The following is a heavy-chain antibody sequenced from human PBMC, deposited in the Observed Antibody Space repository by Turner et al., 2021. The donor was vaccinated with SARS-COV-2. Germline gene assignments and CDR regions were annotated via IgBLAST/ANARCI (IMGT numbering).Heavy chain of an antibody. Sequence: EVQLLESGGGLVQPGGSLRLSWAASGFTLTTFCMNWVRQAPGKGLEWMASIRDDGSDEKYVDSVKGRFTISRDNAKNSLYLQMNSLRAEDRAVYYCARVGRPSSIDMWFDLWGQGTLVTVSS. J-gene: IGHJ5*02. CDR1: GFTLTTFC. V-gene: IGHV3-7*01. CDR3: ARVGRPSSIDMWFDL. CDR2: IRDDGSDE. D-gene: IGHD2-15*01.